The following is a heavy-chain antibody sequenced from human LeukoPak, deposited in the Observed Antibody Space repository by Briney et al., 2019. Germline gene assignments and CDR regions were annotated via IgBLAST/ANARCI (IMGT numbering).Heavy chain of an antibody. CDR2: ISGSGGST. Sequence: GGSLRLSCAASGSTFSSYAMSWVRQAPGKGLEWVSAISGSGGSTYYADSVKGRFTISRDNSKNTLYLQMNSLRAEDTAVYYCAKGASFYYDSSGDYWGQGTLVTVSS. D-gene: IGHD3-22*01. V-gene: IGHV3-23*01. CDR3: AKGASFYYDSSGDY. J-gene: IGHJ4*02. CDR1: GSTFSSYA.